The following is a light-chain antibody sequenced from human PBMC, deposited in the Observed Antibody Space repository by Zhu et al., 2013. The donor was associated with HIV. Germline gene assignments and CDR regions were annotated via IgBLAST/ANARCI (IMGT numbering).Light chain of an antibody. V-gene: IGKV3-20*01. CDR1: QSISSNY. Sequence: EIVLTQSPGTLSLSPGERATLSCRASQSISSNYLAWYQRKPGQAPRLFIYAASSRATGIPDRFAGSGSGTEFTLTISRLEPEDFAVYYCQQYGPLPRWTFGQGTKVEIK. CDR3: QQYGPLPRWT. CDR2: AAS. J-gene: IGKJ1*01.